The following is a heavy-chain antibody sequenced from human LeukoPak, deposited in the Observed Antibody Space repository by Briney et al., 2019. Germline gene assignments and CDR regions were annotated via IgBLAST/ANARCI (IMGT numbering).Heavy chain of an antibody. D-gene: IGHD2-21*01. CDR2: LFHSGST. CDR1: GASISSYY. Sequence: SETLSLTCSVSGASISSYYRSGIRQPPGKGLEWIGYLFHSGSTNYNPSLKSRVTISVDTSKNQFSLKLNSVTAADTAVYYCARAGASYSFDYWGQGTLVTVSS. J-gene: IGHJ4*02. CDR3: ARAGASYSFDY. V-gene: IGHV4-59*01.